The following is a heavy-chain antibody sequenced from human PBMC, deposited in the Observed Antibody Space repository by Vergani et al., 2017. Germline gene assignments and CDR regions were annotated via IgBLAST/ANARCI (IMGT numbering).Heavy chain of an antibody. CDR3: ARDTVVVVAATLSYNWFDP. CDR1: GGSISSGSYY. J-gene: IGHJ5*02. D-gene: IGHD2-15*01. V-gene: IGHV4-61*02. Sequence: QVQLQQWGAGLLKPSETLSLTCAVYGGSISSGSYYWSWIRQPAGKGLEWIGRIYTSGSTNYNPSLKSRVTISVDTSKNQFSLKLSSVTAADTAVYYCARDTVVVVAATLSYNWFDPWGQGTLVTVSS. CDR2: IYTSGST.